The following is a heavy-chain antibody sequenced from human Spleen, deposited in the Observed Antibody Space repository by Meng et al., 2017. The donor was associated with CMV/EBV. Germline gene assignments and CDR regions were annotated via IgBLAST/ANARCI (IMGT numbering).Heavy chain of an antibody. J-gene: IGHJ4*02. CDR3: ARGHTYYGGSSPLEY. Sequence: GESLKISCAASGFTFSSYAMHWVRQAPGKGLEWVAVISYDGSNKYYADSVKGRFTISRDNAQSSLYLQMSSLRPEDTAVYYCARGHTYYGGSSPLEYWGRGSLVTVSS. CDR1: GFTFSSYA. V-gene: IGHV3-30*04. CDR2: ISYDGSNK. D-gene: IGHD2-15*01.